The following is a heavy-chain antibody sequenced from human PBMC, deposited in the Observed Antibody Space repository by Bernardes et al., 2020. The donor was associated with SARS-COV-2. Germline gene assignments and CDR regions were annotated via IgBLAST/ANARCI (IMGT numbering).Heavy chain of an antibody. CDR3: ARGAYSLNKSGPRSVFDI. D-gene: IGHD1-26*01. J-gene: IGHJ3*02. CDR1: GFTFSSYW. CDR2: INGDGTST. V-gene: IGHV3-74*01. Sequence: GSLRLSCAVSGFTFSSYWMHWIRQAPGKGLVWVSRINGDGTSTSYADSVKGRFTIFRDNAKNTLNLQMNSLSAEDTAVYYCARGAYSLNKSGPRSVFDIWGQATMVTVSS.